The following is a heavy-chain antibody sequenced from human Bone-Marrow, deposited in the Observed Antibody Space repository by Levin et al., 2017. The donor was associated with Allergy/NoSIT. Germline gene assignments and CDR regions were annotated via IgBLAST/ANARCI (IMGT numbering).Heavy chain of an antibody. D-gene: IGHD2-2*01. V-gene: IGHV3-30*18. CDR3: AKISLGRGSGTTTCGGDYYYGMDV. J-gene: IGHJ6*02. CDR2: ISYDGSNK. Sequence: GGSLRLSCAASGFTFSSYGMHWVRQAPGKGLEWVAVISYDGSNKYYADSVKGRFTISRDNSKNTLYLQMNSLRAEDTAVYYCAKISLGRGSGTTTCGGDYYYGMDVWGQGTTVTVSS. CDR1: GFTFSSYG.